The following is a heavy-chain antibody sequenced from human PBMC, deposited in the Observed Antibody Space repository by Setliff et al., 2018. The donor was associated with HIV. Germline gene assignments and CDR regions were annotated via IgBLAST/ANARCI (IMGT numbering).Heavy chain of an antibody. D-gene: IGHD6-6*01. CDR3: AGAHVAARPFDH. V-gene: IGHV4-59*11. CDR1: GGSISSHY. CDR2: VYYSGIT. Sequence: SETLSLTCSVSGGSISSHYWSWIRQPPGKGLEWIGYVYYSGITNYNVSLKSRVTISVDTSKNQFSLKPRSVTAADTAVYYCAGAHVAARPFDHWGQGTLVTVSS. J-gene: IGHJ4*02.